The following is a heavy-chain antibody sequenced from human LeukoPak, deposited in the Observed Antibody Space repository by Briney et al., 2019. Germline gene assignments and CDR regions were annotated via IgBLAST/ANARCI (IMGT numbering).Heavy chain of an antibody. CDR3: AREDYYDSSGCDY. V-gene: IGHV3-48*03. CDR2: ISSSGSTI. D-gene: IGHD3-22*01. J-gene: IGHJ4*02. CDR1: GFTFSSYE. Sequence: GGSLRLSCAASGFTFSSYEMNWVRQAPGKGLEWVSYISSSGSTIYYADSVKGRFTISRDNAKNSLYLQMNSLRAEDTAVYYCAREDYYDSSGCDYWGQGTLVTVSS.